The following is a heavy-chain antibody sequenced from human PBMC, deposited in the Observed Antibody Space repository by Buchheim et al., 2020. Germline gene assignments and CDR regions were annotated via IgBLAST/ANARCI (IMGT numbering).Heavy chain of an antibody. CDR2: ISASGAGT. CDR1: GFTFSGYA. CDR3: AKNSVHGDWPEY. Sequence: EVQLLESGGGLVQPGGSLRLSCAVSGFTFSGYAMSWVRQTPGKGLEWVSAISASGAGTSYAESVKGRFTMSRDNSKNTLYLQMNSLRVEDTAVYYCAKNSVHGDWPEYWGQGTL. V-gene: IGHV3-23*01. D-gene: IGHD4-17*01. J-gene: IGHJ4*02.